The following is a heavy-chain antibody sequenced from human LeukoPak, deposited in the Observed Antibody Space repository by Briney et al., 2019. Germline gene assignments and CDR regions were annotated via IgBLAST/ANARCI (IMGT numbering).Heavy chain of an antibody. V-gene: IGHV1-2*02. CDR2: INPNSCGT. CDR1: GYTFTGYY. D-gene: IGHD5-24*01. J-gene: IGHJ4*02. Sequence: ASVKVSCKASGYTFTGYYMHWVRQAPGQGLEWMGWINPNSCGTNYAQKFQGRVTMTSDTSISTAYMELSSLRSDDTALYYCAREVESVRWLQCGPHLDIDYWGQGTLVTVSS. CDR3: AREVESVRWLQCGPHLDIDY.